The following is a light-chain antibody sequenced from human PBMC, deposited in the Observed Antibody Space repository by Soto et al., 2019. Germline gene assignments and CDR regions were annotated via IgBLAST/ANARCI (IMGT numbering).Light chain of an antibody. Sequence: EIVLTQSPGTLSLSPGERATLSCRASQSVSSSYLAWYQQKPGQDPRLLIYGASSRATCIPDRFSASGSGTGFTLTISRLEPEGVGGCYCQQYGSSPLAFGGGTKVEIK. V-gene: IGKV3-20*01. J-gene: IGKJ4*01. CDR3: QQYGSSPLA. CDR1: QSVSSSY. CDR2: GAS.